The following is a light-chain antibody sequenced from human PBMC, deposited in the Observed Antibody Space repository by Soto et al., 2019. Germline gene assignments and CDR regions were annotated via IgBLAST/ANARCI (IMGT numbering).Light chain of an antibody. V-gene: IGLV2-8*01. CDR2: DVN. CDR1: SSDVGAHNY. J-gene: IGLJ3*02. CDR3: SSYAGGNNWV. Sequence: QSALTQPPSASGSPGQSLTISCTGTSSDVGAHNYVSWYQQNPGKAPKLMLYDVNKRPSGVPARFSGSKSGNTASLTVSGLQAEDEADYYCSSYAGGNNWVFGGGTKVTVL.